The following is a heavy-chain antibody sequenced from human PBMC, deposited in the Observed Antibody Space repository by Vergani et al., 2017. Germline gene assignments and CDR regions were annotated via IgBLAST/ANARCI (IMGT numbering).Heavy chain of an antibody. V-gene: IGHV3-30*03. J-gene: IGHJ6*02. CDR3: ARDRPYYDFWSGYYTGGYYYYGMDV. D-gene: IGHD3-3*01. CDR2: ISYDGSNK. Sequence: QVQLVESGGGVVQPGRSLRLSCAASGFTFSSYGMHWVRQAPGKGLEWVAVISYDGSNKYYADSVKGRFTISRDNSKNTLYLQMNSLRAEDTAVYYCARDRPYYDFWSGYYTGGYYYYGMDVWGQGTTVTVSS. CDR1: GFTFSSYG.